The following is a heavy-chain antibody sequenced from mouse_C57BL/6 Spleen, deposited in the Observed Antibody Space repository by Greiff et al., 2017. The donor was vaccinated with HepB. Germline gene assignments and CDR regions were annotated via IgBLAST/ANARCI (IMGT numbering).Heavy chain of an antibody. Sequence: VQLQQSGAELVKPGASVKLSCKASGYTFTSYWMHWVKQRPGQGLEWIGMIHPNSGSTNYNEKFKSKATLTVDKSSSTAYMQLSSLTSEDSAVYYCARDNDGYYLDYWGQGTTLTVSS. CDR2: IHPNSGST. CDR3: ARDNDGYYLDY. D-gene: IGHD2-3*01. J-gene: IGHJ2*01. V-gene: IGHV1-64*01. CDR1: GYTFTSYW.